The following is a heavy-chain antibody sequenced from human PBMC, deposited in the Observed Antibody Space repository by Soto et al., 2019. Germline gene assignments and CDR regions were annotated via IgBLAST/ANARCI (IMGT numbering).Heavy chain of an antibody. V-gene: IGHV3-23*01. CDR3: AKDLTEYYGMDV. J-gene: IGHJ6*02. CDR2: ISGSGGST. CDR1: GFTFSSYA. Sequence: EVQLLESGGGLVQPGGSLRLSCAASGFTFSSYAMSWVRQAPGKGLEWVSAISGSGGSTYYADSVKGRFTISRDNSKNTLYLHMNSLRAEDTAVYYCAKDLTEYYGMDVWGQGTTVTVSS.